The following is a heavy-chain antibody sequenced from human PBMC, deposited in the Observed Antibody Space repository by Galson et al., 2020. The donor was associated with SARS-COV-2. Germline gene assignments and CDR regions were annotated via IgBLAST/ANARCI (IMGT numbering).Heavy chain of an antibody. CDR2: ISWNSGSI. CDR3: AKDMGGGGIAAHPFDY. Sequence: GGSLRLSCAASGFTFDDYAMHWVRQAPGKGLEWVSGISWNSGSIGYADSVKGRFTISRDNAKNSLYLQMNSLRAEDTALYYCAKDMGGGGIAAHPFDYWGQGTLVTVSS. V-gene: IGHV3-9*01. J-gene: IGHJ4*02. D-gene: IGHD6-6*01. CDR1: GFTFDDYA.